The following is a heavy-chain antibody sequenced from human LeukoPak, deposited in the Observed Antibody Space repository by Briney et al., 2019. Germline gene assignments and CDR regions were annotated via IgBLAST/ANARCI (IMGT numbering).Heavy chain of an antibody. CDR2: IRYDGSNK. CDR1: GFTFSSYG. Sequence: PGGSLRLSCAASGFTFSSYGMHWVRQAPGKGLEWVAFIRYDGSNKYYADSVKGRFTISRDNSKNTLYLQMDSLRAEDTAVYYCARELNSYGYFDYWGQGTLVTVSS. CDR3: ARELNSYGYFDY. V-gene: IGHV3-30*02. J-gene: IGHJ4*02. D-gene: IGHD5-18*01.